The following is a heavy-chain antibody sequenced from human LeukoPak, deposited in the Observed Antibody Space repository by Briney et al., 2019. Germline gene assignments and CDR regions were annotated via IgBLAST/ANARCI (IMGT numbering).Heavy chain of an antibody. CDR3: ARVPPPDQHVDS. CDR2: IYTSGST. Sequence: SETLSLTRPGAGGPIRSGSSYWSWIRQPPGKRLEWIGRIYTSGSTNYNPSLKSRVTISVDTSKNQFSLKLSSVTAADTAVYYYARVPPPDQHVDSWGQGTLVTVSS. J-gene: IGHJ4*02. CDR1: GGPIRSGSSY. V-gene: IGHV4-61*02. D-gene: IGHD2-2*01.